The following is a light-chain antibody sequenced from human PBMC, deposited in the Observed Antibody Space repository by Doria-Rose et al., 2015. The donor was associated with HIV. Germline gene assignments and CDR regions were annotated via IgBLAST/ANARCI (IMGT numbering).Light chain of an antibody. CDR2: DVS. V-gene: IGLV2-14*03. Sequence: FPGQSITVSCTGTSSDIGGYNYVSWYQQHPGKAPKLIIYDVSDRPSGVSNRFSGFKSDNTASLTISGLRAEDEADYYCNSYTNSSSLVVFGTGTKVSVL. CDR3: NSYTNSSSLVV. J-gene: IGLJ1*01. CDR1: SSDIGGYNY.